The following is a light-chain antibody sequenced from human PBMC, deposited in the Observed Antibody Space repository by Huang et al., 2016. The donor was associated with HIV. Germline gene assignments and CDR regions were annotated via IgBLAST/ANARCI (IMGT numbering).Light chain of an antibody. CDR2: KAS. CDR1: QTISTW. V-gene: IGKV1-5*03. Sequence: FQRTQSPSTLSASVGDRVTITCRGSQTISTWVAWYQQKPGKAPKLLIYKASNLQNGVPSRFSGSGSGTDFTLTISRREPDDFATYYCQQYGTSSITFGQGTRVDIK. J-gene: IGKJ5*01. CDR3: QQYGTSSIT.